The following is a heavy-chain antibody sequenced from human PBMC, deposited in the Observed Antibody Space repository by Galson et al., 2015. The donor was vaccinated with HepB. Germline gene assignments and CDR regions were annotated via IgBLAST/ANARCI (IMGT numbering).Heavy chain of an antibody. J-gene: IGHJ6*02. Sequence: SLRLSCAASGFTFSSYAMSWVRQAPGKGLEWVSAISGSGGSTYYADSVKGRFTISRDNSKNTLYLQMNSLRAEDTAVYYCAKDQTPEWLRPSGGMDVWGQGTTVTVSS. V-gene: IGHV3-23*01. CDR2: ISGSGGST. CDR3: AKDQTPEWLRPSGGMDV. CDR1: GFTFSSYA. D-gene: IGHD3-3*01.